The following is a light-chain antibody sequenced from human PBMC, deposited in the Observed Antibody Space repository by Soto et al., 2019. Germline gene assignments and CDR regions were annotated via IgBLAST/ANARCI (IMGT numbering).Light chain of an antibody. CDR2: EGS. CDR3: SSDTSTSAVL. V-gene: IGLV2-14*02. J-gene: IGLJ2*01. CDR1: RSDIGSYNL. Sequence: QSALTQPASVSASPGQSIIISCSGTRSDIGSYNLVSWYQQHPGKVPKLIIYEGSKRPSGVSNRFSGSKSGNTASLTISGLQAEDEADYYCSSDTSTSAVLFGGGTKLTVL.